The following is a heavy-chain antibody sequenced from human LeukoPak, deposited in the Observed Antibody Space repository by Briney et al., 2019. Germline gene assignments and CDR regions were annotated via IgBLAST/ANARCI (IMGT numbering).Heavy chain of an antibody. Sequence: GGSLRLSCAASGFTFGSYAMHWVRQAPGKGLEWVAVISYDGSNKYYADSVKGRFTISRDNSKNTLYLQMNSLRAEDTAVYYCARSASGSYPYYFDYWGQGTLVTVSS. CDR2: ISYDGSNK. V-gene: IGHV3-30-3*01. CDR3: ARSASGSYPYYFDY. J-gene: IGHJ4*02. D-gene: IGHD1-26*01. CDR1: GFTFGSYA.